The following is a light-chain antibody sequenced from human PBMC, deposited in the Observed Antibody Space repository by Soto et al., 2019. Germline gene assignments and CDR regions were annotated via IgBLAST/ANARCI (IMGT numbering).Light chain of an antibody. J-gene: IGKJ2*01. CDR2: KAS. CDR3: QQYNSYSYT. CDR1: KSISSW. V-gene: IGKV1-5*03. Sequence: DIQMTQSPSTLSASVGDRVTITCRTSKSISSWLAWYQKKPGKAPKLLIYKASSLESGVPSRFSGSGSGTAFTLTISSLQPDDFAPYYCQQYNSYSYTFGQGTKLEIK.